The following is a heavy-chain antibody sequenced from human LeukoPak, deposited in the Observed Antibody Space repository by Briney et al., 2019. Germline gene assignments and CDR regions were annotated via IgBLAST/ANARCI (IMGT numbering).Heavy chain of an antibody. CDR2: INPNSGGT. D-gene: IGHD3-10*01. V-gene: IGHV1-2*02. CDR1: GYTFTGYY. J-gene: IGHJ4*02. Sequence: ASVKVSCKASGYTFTGYYMHWVRQAPGQGLEWMGWINPNSGGTNYAQKFQGRVTMTRDTSLSTAYMELSRLRSDDTAVYYCARDLSRGYYGSGSYHDYWGQGTLVTVSS. CDR3: ARDLSRGYYGSGSYHDY.